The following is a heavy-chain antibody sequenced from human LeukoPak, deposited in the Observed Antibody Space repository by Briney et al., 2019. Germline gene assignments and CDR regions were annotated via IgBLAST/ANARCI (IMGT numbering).Heavy chain of an antibody. J-gene: IGHJ4*02. CDR1: GGSISSSGYY. V-gene: IGHV4-39*07. CDR3: AREESGYYYLYYFDY. D-gene: IGHD3-22*01. CDR2: IYYSGST. Sequence: SETLSLTCTVSGGSISSSGYYWGWIRQPPGKGLEWIGSIYYSGSTYYNPSLKSRVTISVDTSKNQFSLKLSSVTAADTAVYYCAREESGYYYLYYFDYWGQGTLVTVSS.